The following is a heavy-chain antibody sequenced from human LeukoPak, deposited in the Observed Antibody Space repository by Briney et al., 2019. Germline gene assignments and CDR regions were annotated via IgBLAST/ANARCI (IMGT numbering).Heavy chain of an antibody. J-gene: IGHJ5*02. CDR1: GGSISSYY. Sequence: PSETLSLTCTVSGGSISSYYWSWIRQPTGKGLEWIGYIYYSGSTNYNPSLKSRVTIPVDTSKNQFSLKLSSVTAADTAVYYCAGSMGSSWYWFDPWGQGTLVTVSS. CDR3: AGSMGSSWYWFDP. CDR2: IYYSGST. V-gene: IGHV4-59*01. D-gene: IGHD6-13*01.